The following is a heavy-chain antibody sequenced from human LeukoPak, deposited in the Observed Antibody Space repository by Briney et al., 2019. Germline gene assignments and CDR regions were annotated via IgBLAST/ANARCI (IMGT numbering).Heavy chain of an antibody. D-gene: IGHD3-10*02. J-gene: IGHJ6*04. CDR2: ISYDGSNK. CDR3: AREGLKLYYYGRVPYGMDV. V-gene: IGHV3-30*04. Sequence: GRSLRLSCAASGFTFSSYAMHWVRQAPGKELEWVAVISYDGSNKYYADSVKGRFTISRDNSKNTLYLQMNSLRAEDTAVYYCAREGLKLYYYGRVPYGMDVWGKGTTVTVSS. CDR1: GFTFSSYA.